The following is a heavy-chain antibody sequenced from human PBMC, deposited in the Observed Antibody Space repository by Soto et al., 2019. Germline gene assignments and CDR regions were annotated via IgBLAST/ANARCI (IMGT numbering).Heavy chain of an antibody. CDR2: ISYDGSNK. D-gene: IGHD3-9*01. V-gene: IGHV3-30*18. J-gene: IGHJ4*02. CDR3: AKQLAGQNYDILTGVDY. CDR1: GFTFSGYG. Sequence: QVQLVESGGGVVQPGRSLRLSCAASGFTFSGYGMHWVRQAPGKGLEWVAVISYDGSNKYYADSVKGRFTISRDNSKNTLYLQMNSLRAEDTAVYYCAKQLAGQNYDILTGVDYWGQGTLVTVSS.